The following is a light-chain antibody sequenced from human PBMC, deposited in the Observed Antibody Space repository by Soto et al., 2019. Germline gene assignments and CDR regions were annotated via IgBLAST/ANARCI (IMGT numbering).Light chain of an antibody. J-gene: IGKJ1*01. V-gene: IGKV3-20*01. CDR2: GAS. CDR3: QQYGGSPGT. Sequence: EVLLTQSPGTLSLSPGDRATLSYRASQSVSSTYLAWYQQKPGQAPRLLIYGASSRATDIPDRFSGSGSGTDFTLTISRLEPEDFAVYYCQQYGGSPGTFGQGTKVDIK. CDR1: QSVSSTY.